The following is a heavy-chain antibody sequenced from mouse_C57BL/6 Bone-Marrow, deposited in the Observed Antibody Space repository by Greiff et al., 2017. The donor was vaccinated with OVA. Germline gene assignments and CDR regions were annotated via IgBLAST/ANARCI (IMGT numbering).Heavy chain of an antibody. CDR1: GFTFSSYT. V-gene: IGHV5-9*01. Sequence: EVQVVESGGGLVKPGGSLKLSCAASGFTFSSYTMSWVRQTPEKRLEWVATISGGGGNTYYPDSVKGRFTISRDNAKNTLYLQMSSLRSEDTALYYCARSILFYYAMDYWGQGTSVTVSS. CDR3: ARSILFYYAMDY. D-gene: IGHD1-1*02. J-gene: IGHJ4*01. CDR2: ISGGGGNT.